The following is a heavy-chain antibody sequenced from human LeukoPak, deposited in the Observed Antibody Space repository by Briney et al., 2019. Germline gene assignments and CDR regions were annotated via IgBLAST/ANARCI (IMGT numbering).Heavy chain of an antibody. CDR2: IYNGGIT. D-gene: IGHD3-22*01. Sequence: QAGGSLRLSCAASGFAVSNNYMSWARQAPGKGLEWVAVIYNGGITYYADSVKGRFTVSRDNSKNTLSLQMNSLRAEDTAVYYCARSGSGDYDTSGYVLDWGQGTLVTVSS. CDR1: GFAVSNNY. J-gene: IGHJ4*02. V-gene: IGHV3-53*01. CDR3: ARSGSGDYDTSGYVLD.